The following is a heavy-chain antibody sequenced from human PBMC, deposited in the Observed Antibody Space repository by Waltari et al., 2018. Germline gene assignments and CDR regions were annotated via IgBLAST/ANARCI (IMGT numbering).Heavy chain of an antibody. J-gene: IGHJ4*02. CDR2: ISSSSSYI. D-gene: IGHD6-19*01. CDR3: ASSPVAGHFDY. Sequence: EVQLVESGGGLVKPGGSLRLSCAASGSTFSSYSMNWVRQAPGKGLEWVSSISSSSSYIYYADSVKGRFTISRDNAKNSLYLQMNSLRAEDTVVYYCASSPVAGHFDYWGQGTLVTVSS. V-gene: IGHV3-21*01. CDR1: GSTFSSYS.